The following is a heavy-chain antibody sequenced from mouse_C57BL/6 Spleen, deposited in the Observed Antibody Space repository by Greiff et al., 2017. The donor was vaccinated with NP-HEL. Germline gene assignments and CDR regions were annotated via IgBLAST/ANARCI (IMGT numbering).Heavy chain of an antibody. CDR2: IYPGDGDT. J-gene: IGHJ4*01. CDR1: GYAFSSSW. CDR3: ARSLYGTDY. D-gene: IGHD1-1*02. Sequence: VKLQESGPELVKPGASVKISCKASGYAFSSSWMNWVKQRPGKGLEWIGRIYPGDGDTNYNGKFKGKATLTADKSSSTAYMQLSSLTSEDSAVYFCARSLYGTDYWGQGTSVTVSS. V-gene: IGHV1-82*01.